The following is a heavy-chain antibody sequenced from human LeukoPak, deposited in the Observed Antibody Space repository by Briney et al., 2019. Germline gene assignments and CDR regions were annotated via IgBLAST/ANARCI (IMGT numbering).Heavy chain of an antibody. D-gene: IGHD3-16*01. CDR2: INPKRGDI. Sequence: ASVKASCKASGYTFTDYFLHWVRQAPGQGLGWMGRINPKRGDINYAQKFQGWISLTWNTSIRTAYMDLSILSSDDTDIYYCTRVWQGFFDLWGRGTLVTVSS. CDR3: TRVWQGFFDL. CDR1: GYTFTDYF. J-gene: IGHJ2*01. V-gene: IGHV1-2*04.